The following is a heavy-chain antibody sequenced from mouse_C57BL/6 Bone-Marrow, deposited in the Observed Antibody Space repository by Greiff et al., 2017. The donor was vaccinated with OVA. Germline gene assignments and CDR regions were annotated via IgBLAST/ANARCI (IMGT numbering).Heavy chain of an antibody. D-gene: IGHD5-5*01. CDR3: TTFYLWDY. V-gene: IGHV14-4*01. J-gene: IGHJ2*01. CDR2: IDPENGDT. CDR1: GFNIKDDY. Sequence: EVKLMESGAELVRPGASVKLSCTASGFNIKDDYMHWVKQRPEQGLEWIGWIDPENGDTEYASKFQGKATITADTSSNTAYLQLSSLTSEDTAVYYCTTFYLWDYWGQGTTLTVSS.